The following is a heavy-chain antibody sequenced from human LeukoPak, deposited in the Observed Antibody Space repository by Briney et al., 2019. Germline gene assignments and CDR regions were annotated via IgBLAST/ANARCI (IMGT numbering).Heavy chain of an antibody. Sequence: GASVKVSCKASGYTFTGYNIYWVRQAPGQGLEWMGWISAYNGNTNYAQKLQGRVTMTTDTSTSTAYMELRSLRSDDTAVYYCAREEYSSSSGRFDPWGQGTLVTVSS. CDR3: AREEYSSSSGRFDP. J-gene: IGHJ5*02. D-gene: IGHD6-6*01. V-gene: IGHV1-18*04. CDR1: GYTFTGYN. CDR2: ISAYNGNT.